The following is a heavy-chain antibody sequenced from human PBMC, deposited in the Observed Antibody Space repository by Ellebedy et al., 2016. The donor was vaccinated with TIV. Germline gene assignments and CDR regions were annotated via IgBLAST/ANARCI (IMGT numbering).Heavy chain of an antibody. Sequence: ASVKVSCXASGYTFTGYYMHWVRQAPGQGLEWMGWINPNSGGTNYAQKFQGRVTMTRDTSISTAYMELSRLRSDDTAVYYCARHDLEYSYGFYNYYYYYMDVWGKGTTVTVSS. CDR2: INPNSGGT. D-gene: IGHD5-18*01. CDR1: GYTFTGYY. CDR3: ARHDLEYSYGFYNYYYYYMDV. J-gene: IGHJ6*03. V-gene: IGHV1-2*02.